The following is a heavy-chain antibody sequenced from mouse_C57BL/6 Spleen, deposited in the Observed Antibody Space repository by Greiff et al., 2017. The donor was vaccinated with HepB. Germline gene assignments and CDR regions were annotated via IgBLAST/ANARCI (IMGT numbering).Heavy chain of an antibody. D-gene: IGHD1-1*01. J-gene: IGHJ4*01. Sequence: VQLQQSGPVLVKPGASVKMSCKASGYTFTDYYMNWVKQSHGKSLEWIGVINPYNGGTSYNQKFKGKATLTVDKSSSTAYMELNSLTYEDSAVYYCARLDYYGSSYGAMDYWGQGTSVTVSS. CDR2: INPYNGGT. V-gene: IGHV1-19*01. CDR1: GYTFTDYY. CDR3: ARLDYYGSSYGAMDY.